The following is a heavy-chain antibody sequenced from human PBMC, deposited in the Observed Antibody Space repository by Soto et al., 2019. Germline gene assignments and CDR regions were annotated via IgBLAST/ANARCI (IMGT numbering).Heavy chain of an antibody. V-gene: IGHV4-59*12. D-gene: IGHD2-2*01. CDR3: ARSGTSANYFDY. J-gene: IGHJ4*02. CDR2: IYYSGST. Sequence: SETLSLNCTVYGGSISSYYWSCFCQPPGKGLEGIGFIYYSGSTNYNPSLKSRVTISVDTSKNQFYLKLSSVTAADTAVYYCARSGTSANYFDYWGQGTLVTVS. CDR1: GGSISSYY.